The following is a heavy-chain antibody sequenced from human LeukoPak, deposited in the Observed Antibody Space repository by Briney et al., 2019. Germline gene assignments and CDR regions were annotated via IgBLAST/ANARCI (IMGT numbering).Heavy chain of an antibody. D-gene: IGHD6-13*01. CDR2: ISGSGGST. CDR3: AKHSSSWSGWFDP. J-gene: IGHJ5*02. CDR1: GFTVSSNY. V-gene: IGHV3-23*01. Sequence: GGSLRLSCAASGFTVSSNYMSWVRQAPGKGLEWVSAISGSGGSTYYADSVKGRFTISRDNSKNTLYLQMNSLRAEDTAVYYCAKHSSSWSGWFDPWGQGTLVTVSS.